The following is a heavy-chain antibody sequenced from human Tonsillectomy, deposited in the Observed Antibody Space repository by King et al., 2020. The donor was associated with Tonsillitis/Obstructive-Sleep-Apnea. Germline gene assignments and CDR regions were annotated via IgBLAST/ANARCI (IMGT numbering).Heavy chain of an antibody. V-gene: IGHV3-30*01. CDR2: ISYDGSNK. Sequence: VQLVESGGGVVQPGRSLRLSCAASGFTFSSYAMHWVRQAPGKGLEWGAVISYDGSNKYYADSVKGRFTISRDNSKNTLYLQMNSLRAEDTAVYYCARSDYGDYGGYFQHWGQGTLVTVSS. J-gene: IGHJ1*01. D-gene: IGHD4-17*01. CDR3: ARSDYGDYGGYFQH. CDR1: GFTFSSYA.